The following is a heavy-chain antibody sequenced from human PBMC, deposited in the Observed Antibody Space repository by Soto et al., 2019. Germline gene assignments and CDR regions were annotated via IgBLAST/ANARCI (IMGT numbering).Heavy chain of an antibody. CDR1: GFTFSNYW. CDR3: ARGDCVGGSCYSLAGSFYYYMDA. CDR2: INSDGSVA. Sequence: EVQLVESGGGLVQPGGSLRLSCAASGFTFSNYWMYWVRQAPGKGLEWVSRINSDGSVASYADSVKGRLTISRDNVKNTLYLQMDSLRAEDTAVYYCARGDCVGGSCYSLAGSFYYYMDAWDKGTTVTVFS. D-gene: IGHD2-15*01. V-gene: IGHV3-74*02. J-gene: IGHJ6*03.